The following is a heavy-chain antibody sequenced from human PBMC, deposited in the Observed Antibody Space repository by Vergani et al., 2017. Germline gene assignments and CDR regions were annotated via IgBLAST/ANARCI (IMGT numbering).Heavy chain of an antibody. Sequence: QVQLQESGPGLVKPSQTLSLTCSVSGDSISSGVYYWNWIRQHPGKGLEWIGYIYSTGSTHHNPSLRRRSNMSVDTSKNQFTLNLNSVTAADTAMYYCARMGVYDEGDAFRIGYFDSWGRGILVTVSA. CDR2: IYSTGST. J-gene: IGHJ4*02. D-gene: IGHD3-16*01. CDR3: ARMGVYDEGDAFRIGYFDS. CDR1: GDSISSGVYY. V-gene: IGHV4-31*03.